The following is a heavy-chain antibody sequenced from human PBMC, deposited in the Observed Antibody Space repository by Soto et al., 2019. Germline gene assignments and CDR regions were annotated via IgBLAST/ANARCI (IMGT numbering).Heavy chain of an antibody. J-gene: IGHJ4*02. CDR3: ARVSVVIRGFPY. CDR2: INTDNGDA. V-gene: IGHV1-3*04. D-gene: IGHD3-22*01. CDR1: GYTFTSYS. Sequence: GASVKVSCKASGYTFTSYSIHWVRQAPGQGLEWIGWINTDNGDAKYSQKFQGRVTVTRDTSATTAYMELSRLRSDDTAVYYCARVSVVIRGFPYWGQGTLVTVSS.